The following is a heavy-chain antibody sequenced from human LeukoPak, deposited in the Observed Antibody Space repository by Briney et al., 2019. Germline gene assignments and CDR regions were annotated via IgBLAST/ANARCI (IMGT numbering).Heavy chain of an antibody. J-gene: IGHJ3*02. CDR1: GYSISSGYY. Sequence: SETLSLTCTVSGYSISSGYYWGWIRQPPGKGLEWIGSIYHSGSTYYNPSLKSRVTISVDTSKNQFSLKLSSVTAADTAVYYCARDANSCGGDCYGAFNIWGQGTMVIVSS. CDR2: IYHSGST. CDR3: ARDANSCGGDCYGAFNI. V-gene: IGHV4-38-2*02. D-gene: IGHD2-21*02.